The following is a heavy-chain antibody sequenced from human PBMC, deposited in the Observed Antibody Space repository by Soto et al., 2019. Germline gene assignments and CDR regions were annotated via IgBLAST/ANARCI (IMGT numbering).Heavy chain of an antibody. Sequence: LRLSCAASGFTFSSYAMHWVRQAPGKGLEWVAVISYDGSNKYYADSVKGRFTISRDNSKNTLYLQMNSLRAEDTAVYYCARDYRSVWYLVNYYYGMDVWGQGTTVTVYS. CDR1: GFTFSSYA. J-gene: IGHJ6*02. V-gene: IGHV3-30-3*01. D-gene: IGHD6-19*01. CDR2: ISYDGSNK. CDR3: ARDYRSVWYLVNYYYGMDV.